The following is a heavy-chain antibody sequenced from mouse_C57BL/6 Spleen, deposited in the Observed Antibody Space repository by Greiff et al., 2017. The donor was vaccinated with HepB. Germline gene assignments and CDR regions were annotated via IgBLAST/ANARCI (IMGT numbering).Heavy chain of an antibody. D-gene: IGHD3-2*02. Sequence: EVHLVESGPGLVKPSQSLSLTCSVTGYSITSGYYWNWIRQFPGNQLEWMGYISYDGSNNYNPSLKNRIAITRDTSKNQFVLKLNSVTTEDTATYYCARDQLRLLAYWGQGTLVTVSA. J-gene: IGHJ3*01. V-gene: IGHV3-6*01. CDR2: ISYDGSN. CDR1: GYSITSGYY. CDR3: ARDQLRLLAY.